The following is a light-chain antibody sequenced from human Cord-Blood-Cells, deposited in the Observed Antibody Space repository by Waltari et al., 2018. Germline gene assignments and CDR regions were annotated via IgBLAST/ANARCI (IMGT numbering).Light chain of an antibody. CDR3: QQYYSYPRT. V-gene: IGKV1-8*01. CDR1: QGISSY. J-gene: IGKJ1*01. CDR2: AAS. Sequence: AIRMTQSPSSFSASTGDRVTITCRASQGISSYLAWYQQKPGKAPKLLIYAASTLQIGVPSRLSGSGSGTDFTLTISCLQSEDFATYYCQQYYSYPRTFGQGTKVEIK.